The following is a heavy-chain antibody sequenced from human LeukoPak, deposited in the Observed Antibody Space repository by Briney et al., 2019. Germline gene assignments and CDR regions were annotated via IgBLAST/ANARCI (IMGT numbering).Heavy chain of an antibody. D-gene: IGHD6-6*01. CDR3: ARERGSSNPYYYYYMDV. J-gene: IGHJ6*03. V-gene: IGHV4-34*09. CDR1: GGSFSGYY. Sequence: SETLSLTCAVYGGSFSGYYWSWIRQPPGKGLEWIGYIYYSGSTYYNPSLKSRVTISVDTSKNQFSLKLSAVTAADTAVYYCARERGSSNPYYYYYMDVRGKGTTVTVSS. CDR2: IYYSGST.